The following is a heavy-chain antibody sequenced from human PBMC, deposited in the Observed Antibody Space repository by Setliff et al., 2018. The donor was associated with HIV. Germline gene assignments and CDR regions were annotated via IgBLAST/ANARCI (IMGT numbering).Heavy chain of an antibody. V-gene: IGHV3-48*01. D-gene: IGHD3-22*01. CDR3: ARASRGGYYDSSAYAY. J-gene: IGHJ4*02. CDR2: ISGSSSTI. Sequence: GGSLRLSCAASGFTFSTYSMNWVRQAPGKGLEWVSYISGSSSTIYYADSVKGRFTISRDNAKNSLYLQMNSLRAEDTAVYYCARASRGGYYDSSAYAYWGQGTLVTV. CDR1: GFTFSTYS.